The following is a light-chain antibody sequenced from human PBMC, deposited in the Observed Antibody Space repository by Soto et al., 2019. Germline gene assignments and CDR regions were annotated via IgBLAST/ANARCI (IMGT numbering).Light chain of an antibody. CDR1: GGHSSDA. Sequence: QLVLTQSPSASASLGASVKLTCTLSGGHSSDAIAWLQQQPEKGPRYLMRIYTDGSHRKGDGIPDRFSGSISGAERYLTISGLQSEGEAGYYCQTWGTGIRVFGGGTKLTVL. CDR3: QTWGTGIRV. CDR2: IYTDGSH. J-gene: IGLJ2*01. V-gene: IGLV4-69*01.